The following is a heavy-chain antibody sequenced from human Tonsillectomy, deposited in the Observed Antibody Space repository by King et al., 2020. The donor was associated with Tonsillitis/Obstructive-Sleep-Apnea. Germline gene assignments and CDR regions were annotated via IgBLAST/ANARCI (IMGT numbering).Heavy chain of an antibody. D-gene: IGHD6-6*01. V-gene: IGHV4-59*01. CDR3: ARSPPLRSSSSLPFWYFDL. J-gene: IGHJ2*01. CDR2: IYYSGST. CDR1: GGSISSYY. Sequence: VQLQESGPGLVKPSETLSLTCTVSGGSISSYYWSWIRQPPGKGLEWIGYIYYSGSTNYNPSLKSRVTISVDTSKNQFSLKLSSVTAADTAVYYCARSPPLRSSSSLPFWYFDLWGRGPLVTVSS.